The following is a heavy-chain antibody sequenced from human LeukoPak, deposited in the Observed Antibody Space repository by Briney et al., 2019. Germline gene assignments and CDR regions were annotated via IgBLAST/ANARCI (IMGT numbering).Heavy chain of an antibody. D-gene: IGHD3-22*01. CDR2: IYYSGST. V-gene: IGHV4-30-4*08. CDR1: GGSISSGDYY. Sequence: SQTLSLTCTVSGGSISSGDYYWSWIRQPPGKGLEWIGYIYYSGSTYYNPSLKSRVTISVDTSKNQFSLKLSSVTAADTAVYYCGRDRHYYDSSGYYSLFDYSGQGTLVSVSP. J-gene: IGHJ4*02. CDR3: GRDRHYYDSSGYYSLFDY.